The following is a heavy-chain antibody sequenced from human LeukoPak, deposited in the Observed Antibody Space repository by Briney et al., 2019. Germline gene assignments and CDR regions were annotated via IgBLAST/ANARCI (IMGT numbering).Heavy chain of an antibody. D-gene: IGHD3-9*01. CDR2: INPNSGGT. Sequence: GASVKVSCKASGYTFTGYYMHWVRQAPGQGLEWMGWINPNSGGTNYAQKFQGRVTMTRDTSISTAYMELSRLRSDDTAVYYCARPIDYDIMTGYWEGPGYYFDYWGQGTLVTVSS. CDR3: ARPIDYDIMTGYWEGPGYYFDY. J-gene: IGHJ4*02. CDR1: GYTFTGYY. V-gene: IGHV1-2*02.